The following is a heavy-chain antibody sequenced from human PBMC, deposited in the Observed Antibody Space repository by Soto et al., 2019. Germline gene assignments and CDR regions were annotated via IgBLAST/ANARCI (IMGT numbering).Heavy chain of an antibody. V-gene: IGHV5-51*01. J-gene: IGHJ6*04. CDR2: IYPGDSDT. CDR3: ARRIAPARNYYYYSGRDV. CDR1: GYRFTSYW. D-gene: IGHD6-6*01. Sequence: GQSLKLSCTGSGYRFTSYWIGWVRQMPGKGLEWMGIIYPGDSDTRYSPSFQVQVIISAYKSISPAYLQWSSLKASDTAMYYCARRIAPARNYYYYSGRDVGGKGTTVTVS.